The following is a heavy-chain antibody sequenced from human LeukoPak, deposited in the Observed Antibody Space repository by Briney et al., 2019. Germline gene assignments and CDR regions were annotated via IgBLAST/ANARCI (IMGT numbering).Heavy chain of an antibody. Sequence: PSETLSLTCAVYGGSFSGYYWSWIRQPPGKGLEWIGEINHSGSTNYNPSLKSRVTISVDTSKNQFSLKLSSVTAADTAVYYCARDLATYYYDSSGPDAFDIWGQGTMVTVSS. CDR1: GGSFSGYY. J-gene: IGHJ3*02. CDR2: INHSGST. D-gene: IGHD3-22*01. V-gene: IGHV4-34*01. CDR3: ARDLATYYYDSSGPDAFDI.